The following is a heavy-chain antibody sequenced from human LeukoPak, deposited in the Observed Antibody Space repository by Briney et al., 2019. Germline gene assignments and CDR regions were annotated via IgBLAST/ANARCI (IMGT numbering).Heavy chain of an antibody. J-gene: IGHJ6*02. CDR1: GYSFSDYW. CDR2: IYPDDPDT. V-gene: IGHV5-51*04. D-gene: IGHD2-2*01. CDR3: AKSARGYCSSSSCFGYYGMDV. Sequence: GESPKISCKASGYSFSDYWIGWVRQMPGKGLEWMGMIYPDDPDTRYSPSSQGQVTISADKPINTAFLQWSSLEASDTAMYYCAKSARGYCSSSSCFGYYGMDVWGQGTTVTVSS.